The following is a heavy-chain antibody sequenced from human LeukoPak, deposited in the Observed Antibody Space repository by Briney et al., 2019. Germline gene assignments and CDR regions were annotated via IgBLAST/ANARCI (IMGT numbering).Heavy chain of an antibody. J-gene: IGHJ5*02. CDR1: GFTFSDHY. CDR2: ISKNGKTI. V-gene: IGHV3-11*01. Sequence: GGSLRLSCAASGFTFSDHYMSWIRQAPGKGLEWLSYISKNGKTIYYADSVKGRFTISRDNAKKSVYLQMNSLRAEDTAVYYCATTGLLGDIPWGQGTLVTVSS. D-gene: IGHD2-21*01. CDR3: ATTGLLGDIP.